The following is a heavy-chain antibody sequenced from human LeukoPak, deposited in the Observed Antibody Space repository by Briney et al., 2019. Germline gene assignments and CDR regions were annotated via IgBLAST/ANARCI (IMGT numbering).Heavy chain of an antibody. V-gene: IGHV4-34*01. CDR3: ARGGIRFLEWLQTRNWFDP. CDR2: INHSGST. D-gene: IGHD3-3*01. CDR1: GGSFSGYY. Sequence: SETLSLTCAVYGGSFSGYYWSWIRQPPGKGLEWIGEINHSGSTNYNPSLKSRVTISVDTSKNQFSLKLSSVTAADTAVYYCARGGIRFLEWLQTRNWFDPWGQGTLVAVSS. J-gene: IGHJ5*02.